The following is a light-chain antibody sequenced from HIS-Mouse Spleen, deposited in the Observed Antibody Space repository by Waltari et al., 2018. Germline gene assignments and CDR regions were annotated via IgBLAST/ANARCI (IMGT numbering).Light chain of an antibody. CDR3: QAWDNSTVV. CDR2: QDS. V-gene: IGLV3-1*01. J-gene: IGLJ2*01. Sequence: SYELTQPPSVSVSPGQTASITCSGDKLGDKYACWYQQGPGQSPVLVIYQDSKRPSGIPERFSGSNSGNTATLTISGTQAMDEADYYCQAWDNSTVVFGGGTKLTVL. CDR1: KLGDKY.